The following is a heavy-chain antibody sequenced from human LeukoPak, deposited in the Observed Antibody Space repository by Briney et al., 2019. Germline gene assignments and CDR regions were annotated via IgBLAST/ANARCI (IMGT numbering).Heavy chain of an antibody. CDR3: ARASLIRRGKKAPFDY. CDR1: GYTFTSYY. V-gene: IGHV1-46*01. J-gene: IGHJ4*02. D-gene: IGHD6-6*01. Sequence: GASVKVSCKASGYTFTSYYMHWVRQAPGQGLEWMGIINPSGGSTSYAPKFQGRVTMTRDMSTSTVYMELSSLRSEDTAVYYCARASLIRRGKKAPFDYWGQGTLVTVSS. CDR2: INPSGGST.